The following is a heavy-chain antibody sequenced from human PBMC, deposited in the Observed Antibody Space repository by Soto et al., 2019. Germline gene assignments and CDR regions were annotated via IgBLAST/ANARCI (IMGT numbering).Heavy chain of an antibody. V-gene: IGHV1-18*01. CDR2: ISGHNGDT. J-gene: IGHJ6*02. CDR3: ARSGSMPYYYYGMDV. Sequence: QVQLVQSGAEVKKPGASVRVSCKASGYTFARYGIDWVRQAPGHGLEWMGWISGHNGDTKYVQKFQGRVSMTTDTSTSTASMELRSLRSDDTAVYYCARSGSMPYYYYGMDVWGQGTTVTVSS. CDR1: GYTFARYG. D-gene: IGHD3-10*01.